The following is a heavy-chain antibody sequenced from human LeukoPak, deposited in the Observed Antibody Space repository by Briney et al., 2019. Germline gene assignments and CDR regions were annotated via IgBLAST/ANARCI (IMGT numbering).Heavy chain of an antibody. D-gene: IGHD3-10*01. CDR2: IYYSGTT. CDR1: GGSISNYY. J-gene: IGHJ4*02. V-gene: IGHV4-59*01. CDR3: ARGRKSPSVYRVTELGSGYSDN. Sequence: SETLSLTCTVSGGSISNYYWNWIRQPPGKGLEWIGYIYYSGTTNYNPSLKSRVSMSVDTSKNQFSLKLSSVTAADTAVYYCARGRKSPSVYRVTELGSGYSDNWGQGT.